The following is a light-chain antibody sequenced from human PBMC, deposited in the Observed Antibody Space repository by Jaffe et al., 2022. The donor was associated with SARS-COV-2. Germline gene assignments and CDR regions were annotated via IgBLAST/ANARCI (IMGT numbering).Light chain of an antibody. J-gene: IGLJ2*01. CDR2: DTN. Sequence: QSVLTQPPSVSAAPGQRVTISCSGSSSNIGDNQVSWYQQLPGTAPKLLIYDTNKRPSAIPDRFSGSKSGTSATLGISGLQTGDEADYYCGALDSSLKIMIFGGGTKVTVL. V-gene: IGLV1-51*01. CDR1: SSNIGDNQ. CDR3: GALDSSLKIMI.